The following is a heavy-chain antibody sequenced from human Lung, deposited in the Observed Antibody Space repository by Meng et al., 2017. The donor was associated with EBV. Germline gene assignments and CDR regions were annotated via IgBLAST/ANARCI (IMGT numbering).Heavy chain of an antibody. J-gene: IGHJ5*02. Sequence: QVQLQQWGAGLLKPSEPLSLTCAVYGGSFSGYYWSWIRQPPGKGLEWIGEINHSGSTNYNPSLKSRVTISVDTSKNQFSLKLSAVTAADTAVYYCARGAMTTVTRWFDPWGQGTLVTVSS. V-gene: IGHV4-34*01. D-gene: IGHD4-17*01. CDR1: GGSFSGYY. CDR2: INHSGST. CDR3: ARGAMTTVTRWFDP.